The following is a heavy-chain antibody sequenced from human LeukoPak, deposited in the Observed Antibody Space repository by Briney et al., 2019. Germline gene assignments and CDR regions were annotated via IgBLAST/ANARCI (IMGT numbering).Heavy chain of an antibody. V-gene: IGHV1-2*02. Sequence: ASVKVSFKGSGYTFTGYYMHWVRQGPGQGLGWMGWINPNSGGTNYAQKFQGRVTMTRDTSISTAYMELSRLRSDDTAVYYCARDLSLDYMDVWGKGTTVTVSS. CDR2: INPNSGGT. CDR1: GYTFTGYY. J-gene: IGHJ6*03. CDR3: ARDLSLDYMDV.